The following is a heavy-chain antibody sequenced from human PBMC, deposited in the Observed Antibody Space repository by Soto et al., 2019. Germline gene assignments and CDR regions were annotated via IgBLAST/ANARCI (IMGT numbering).Heavy chain of an antibody. D-gene: IGHD3-10*01. CDR3: ARQENYFGSGSYFDY. CDR1: GASISSSSYY. J-gene: IGHJ4*02. CDR2: IDYSGST. V-gene: IGHV4-39*01. Sequence: SETLSLTCTVSGASISSSSYYWGWIRQPPGKGLEWIGSIDYSGSTYYNTSLKSRLTISVDTSKNQFSLKLSSVTAADTAVYYCARQENYFGSGSYFDYWGQTTLVTVSS.